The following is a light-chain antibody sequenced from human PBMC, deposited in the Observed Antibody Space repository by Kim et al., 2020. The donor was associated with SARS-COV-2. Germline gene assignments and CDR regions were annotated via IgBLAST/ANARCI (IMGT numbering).Light chain of an antibody. Sequence: RVTISCTGSSSNIGAGYDVHWYQQLPGTAPKLLIYGNSNRPSGVPDRFSGSKSGTSASLAITGLQAEDEADYYCQSYDSSLSAHVVFGGGTQLTVL. CDR3: QSYDSSLSAHVV. J-gene: IGLJ2*01. CDR2: GNS. V-gene: IGLV1-40*01. CDR1: SSNIGAGYD.